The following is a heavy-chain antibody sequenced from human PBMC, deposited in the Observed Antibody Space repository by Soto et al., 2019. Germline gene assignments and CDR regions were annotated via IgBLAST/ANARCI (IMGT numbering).Heavy chain of an antibody. Sequence: EVQLVESGGGLVQPGGSLRLSCAASGFTFSSYWMSWVRQAPGKGLEWVANIKQEGSEKYYVDSVKGRFTISRDNAKNALYLQMNGLSAEDTSVYYCARDLDLRDFWSGHFGGVWFDPCGQGPLVTVSS. V-gene: IGHV3-7*01. J-gene: IGHJ5*02. CDR3: ARDLDLRDFWSGHFGGVWFDP. D-gene: IGHD3-3*01. CDR2: IKQEGSEK. CDR1: GFTFSSYW.